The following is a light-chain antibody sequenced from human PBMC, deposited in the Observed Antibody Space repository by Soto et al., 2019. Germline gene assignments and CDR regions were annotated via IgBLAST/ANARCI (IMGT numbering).Light chain of an antibody. CDR2: EVS. Sequence: QSALTQPASVSGSPGQSITISCTGTSSDVGSHNLVSWYQQHPGQAPKLMIYEVSKRPLGVSHRFSASKSGNTASLTISGLQAEDEADYYCCSYGGSRAVFGGGTQLTVL. CDR3: CSYGGSRAV. CDR1: SSDVGSHNL. V-gene: IGLV2-23*02. J-gene: IGLJ7*01.